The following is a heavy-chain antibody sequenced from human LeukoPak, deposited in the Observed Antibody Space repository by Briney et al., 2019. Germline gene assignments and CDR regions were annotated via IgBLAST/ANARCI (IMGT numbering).Heavy chain of an antibody. CDR1: GYTFTSYY. D-gene: IGHD1-26*01. CDR2: INPSGGST. J-gene: IGHJ4*02. Sequence: ASVKVSCKASGYTFTSYYMHWVRQAPGQGLEWMGIINPSGGSTSYAQKFQGRVTMTRDTSTTTFYMELSSLRSEDTAVYYCASDGVGATTGNSFDYWGQGTLVTVSS. CDR3: ASDGVGATTGNSFDY. V-gene: IGHV1-46*01.